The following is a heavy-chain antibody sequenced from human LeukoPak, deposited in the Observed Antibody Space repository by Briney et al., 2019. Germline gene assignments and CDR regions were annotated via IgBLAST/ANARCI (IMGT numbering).Heavy chain of an antibody. V-gene: IGHV4-39*01. Sequence: PSETLSLTCTISGDSMISSSYYWVWVRQPPGQGLEWIGSLYSGGDTYYNASLKRRSTMSVDTSKQQVSLSLSSVTDADTAKYFCARGRSIAVAAGDFDTWGQGTLVTVSS. D-gene: IGHD6-19*01. CDR3: ARGRSIAVAAGDFDT. J-gene: IGHJ4*02. CDR2: LYSGGDT. CDR1: GDSMISSSYY.